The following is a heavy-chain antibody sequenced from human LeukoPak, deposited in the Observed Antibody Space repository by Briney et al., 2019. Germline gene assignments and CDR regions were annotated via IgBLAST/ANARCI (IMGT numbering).Heavy chain of an antibody. CDR1: EFVFSNHA. CDR3: ARVFWETVNTGYYSDF. J-gene: IGHJ4*02. CDR2: ITSDSSNI. V-gene: IGHV3-21*01. Sequence: GGSLRLSCVASEFVFSNHAMIWVRQAPGKGLEWISSITSDSSNIFYANSVRGRSTISRDNANNALHLQMNSLRAEDTAVYYCARVFWETVNTGYYSDFWGPGTLVTVSS. D-gene: IGHD3-22*01.